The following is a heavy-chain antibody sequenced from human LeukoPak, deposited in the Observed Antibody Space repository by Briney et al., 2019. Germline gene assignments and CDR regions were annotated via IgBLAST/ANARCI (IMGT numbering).Heavy chain of an antibody. CDR3: VRDGGVDRLGVAVTDGFDP. CDR1: GFTFSSYG. CDR2: ISYDGSNK. V-gene: IGHV3-30*03. J-gene: IGHJ5*02. D-gene: IGHD6-19*01. Sequence: GGSLRLSCAASGFTFSSYGMHWVRQAPGKGLEWVAVISYDGSNKYYADSVKGRFTISRDNSKNTLYLQMNSLRAEDTAVYYCVRDGGVDRLGVAVTDGFDPWGQGTLVSVSS.